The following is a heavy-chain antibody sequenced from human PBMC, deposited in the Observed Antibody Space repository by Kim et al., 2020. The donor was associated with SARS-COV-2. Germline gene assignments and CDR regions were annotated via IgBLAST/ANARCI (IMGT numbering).Heavy chain of an antibody. D-gene: IGHD3-10*01. V-gene: IGHV3-11*01. CDR1: GFTFSDYY. CDR3: SRGGDHFYY. CDR2: ITGRGSTT. Sequence: GGSLRLSCAASGFTFSDYYMTWFRQAPGKGLEWVSYITGRGSTTDYADSLKGQFTISRDNAKNSLYLQMNSRRAEDTAGYYLSRGGDHFYYSGQLTL. J-gene: IGHJ4*02.